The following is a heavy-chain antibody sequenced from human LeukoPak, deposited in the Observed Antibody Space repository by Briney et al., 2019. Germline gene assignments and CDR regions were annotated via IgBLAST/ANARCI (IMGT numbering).Heavy chain of an antibody. CDR3: ARVAKGIAAAACDY. CDR2: IKQDGSEK. J-gene: IGHJ4*02. V-gene: IGHV3-7*01. CDR1: GFTFSSYW. D-gene: IGHD6-13*01. Sequence: GGSLRLSCAASGFTFSSYWMSWVRQAPGKGLEWVANIKQDGSEKYYVDSVKGRFTISRDNAKNSLYLQMNSLRAEDTAVYYCARVAKGIAAAACDYWGQGTLVTVSS.